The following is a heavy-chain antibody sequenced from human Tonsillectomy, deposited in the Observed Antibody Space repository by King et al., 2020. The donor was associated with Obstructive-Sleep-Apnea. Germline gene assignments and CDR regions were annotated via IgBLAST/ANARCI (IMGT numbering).Heavy chain of an antibody. CDR3: ARDARAHLDRTWFDP. Sequence: VQLVESGGGVVQPGRSLRLSCAASGFAFSAYAMHWVRQAPGKGLEWVANILYDGSKTYYADSVKGRFTISRDNSENTLHLQMNSLRAEDTALYYCARDARAHLDRTWFDPWGQGTLVIVSS. J-gene: IGHJ5*02. CDR2: ILYDGSKT. V-gene: IGHV3-30*04. CDR1: GFAFSAYA.